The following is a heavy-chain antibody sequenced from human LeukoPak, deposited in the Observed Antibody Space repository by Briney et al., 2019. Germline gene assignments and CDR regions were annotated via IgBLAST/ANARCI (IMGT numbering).Heavy chain of an antibody. CDR1: GFTFSSYD. J-gene: IGHJ4*02. V-gene: IGHV3-13*01. CDR3: ARGYYGSGSYLQPFDY. CDR2: IGTAGDT. D-gene: IGHD3-10*01. Sequence: GGSLRLSCAASGFTFSSYDMHWVRQATGKGLEWVSAIGTAGDTYYPGSVKGRFTISRENAKNSLYLQMNSLRAGDTAVYYCARGYYGSGSYLQPFDYCGQGTLVTVSS.